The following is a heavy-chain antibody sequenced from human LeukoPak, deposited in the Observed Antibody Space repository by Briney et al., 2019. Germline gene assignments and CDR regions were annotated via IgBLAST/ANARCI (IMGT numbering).Heavy chain of an antibody. CDR2: IYYTGST. CDR1: GGSVSDYY. Sequence: SETLSLTCTVSGGSVSDYYWSWIRQSPGKGLEWIGYIYYTGSTSYNPSLRSRVTMSADTSKNQFSLKLSSVTAADTAVYYCARARYSSSSFDYWGQGTLVTVSS. V-gene: IGHV4-59*02. CDR3: ARARYSSSSFDY. J-gene: IGHJ4*02. D-gene: IGHD6-6*01.